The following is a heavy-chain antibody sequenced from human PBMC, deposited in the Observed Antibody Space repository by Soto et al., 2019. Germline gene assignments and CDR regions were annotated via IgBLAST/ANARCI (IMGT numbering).Heavy chain of an antibody. CDR2: IYYSGST. J-gene: IGHJ6*02. CDR3: AREEQQLPQGPNYYGMDV. CDR1: DGSISSGGYY. D-gene: IGHD6-13*01. V-gene: IGHV4-31*03. Sequence: SQPRSLTCTVCDGSISSGGYYWSWIRQHPGKGLEWIGYIYYSGSTYYNPSLKSRVTISVDTSKNQFSLKLSSVTAADTAVYYCAREEQQLPQGPNYYGMDVWGQGTTVTVSS.